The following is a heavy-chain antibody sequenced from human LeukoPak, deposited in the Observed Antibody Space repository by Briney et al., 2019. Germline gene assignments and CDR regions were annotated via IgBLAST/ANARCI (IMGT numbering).Heavy chain of an antibody. CDR2: IYYSGST. J-gene: IGHJ5*02. Sequence: PSETLSLTCTVSGGSISSGGYYWRWIRQHPGKGLEWIGYIYYSGSTYYNPSLKSRVTISVDTSKNQFSLKLSSVTAADTAVYYCARVTMVRGVITPWVPYNWFDPWGQGTLVTVSS. V-gene: IGHV4-31*03. D-gene: IGHD3-10*01. CDR3: ARVTMVRGVITPWVPYNWFDP. CDR1: GGSISSGGYY.